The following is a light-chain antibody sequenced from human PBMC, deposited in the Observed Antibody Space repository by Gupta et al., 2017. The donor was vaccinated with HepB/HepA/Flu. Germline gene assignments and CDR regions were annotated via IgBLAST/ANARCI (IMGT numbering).Light chain of an antibody. V-gene: IGKV1-9*01. CDR2: AAS. CDR1: QGISSY. Sequence: DIEFTQSPSFLSASVGDRVTITCLASQGISSYLAWYQQKPGKAPKLLIYAASTLQTGVPSRFSGSGSGTEFTLTISSLQPEDFATYYCQQFYSYPFTFGGGTKVEVK. CDR3: QQFYSYPFT. J-gene: IGKJ4*01.